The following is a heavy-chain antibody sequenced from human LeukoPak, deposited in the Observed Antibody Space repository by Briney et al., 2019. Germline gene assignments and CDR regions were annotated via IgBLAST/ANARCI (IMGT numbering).Heavy chain of an antibody. CDR2: VYATGGTT. J-gene: IGHJ4*02. Sequence: ASVKVSCKASEDTFTYYHIHWVRQDPGQGVEWMGAVYATGGTTINTQNFQGRVTMTRDTSTGTVYMELSSLRFEDTAMYYCATEAPRSYYFDYWGQGILVTVSS. CDR1: EDTFTYYH. V-gene: IGHV1-46*01. CDR3: ATEAPRSYYFDY.